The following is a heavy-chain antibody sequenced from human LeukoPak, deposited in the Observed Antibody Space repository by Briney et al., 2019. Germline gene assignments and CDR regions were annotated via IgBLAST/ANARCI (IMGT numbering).Heavy chain of an antibody. Sequence: ASVKVSCKASGYTFTGYYMHWVRQAPGQGLEWMGWINPNSGGTNYAQKFQGRVTMTRDTSISTAYMELSRLRSDDTAVYYCARKKDDSGRPYDAFDIWGQGTMVTVSS. D-gene: IGHD3-10*01. V-gene: IGHV1-2*02. CDR1: GYTFTGYY. J-gene: IGHJ3*02. CDR2: INPNSGGT. CDR3: ARKKDDSGRPYDAFDI.